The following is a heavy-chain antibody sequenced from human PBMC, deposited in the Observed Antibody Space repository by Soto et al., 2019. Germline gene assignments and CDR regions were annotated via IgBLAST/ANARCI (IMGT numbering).Heavy chain of an antibody. D-gene: IGHD6-13*01. V-gene: IGHV3-23*01. Sequence: EVQLLQSGGGLVQPGGSLRLSCAASGFTFSTYGMSWVRQAPGKGLEWVSSIGGSGGSTYYADSAKGRFTISRDNSKNTLFVQMNSLRAEDTAVYYCAKREIAAAGSRFFDYWGQGSLVTVAS. CDR1: GFTFSTYG. CDR3: AKREIAAAGSRFFDY. J-gene: IGHJ4*02. CDR2: IGGSGGST.